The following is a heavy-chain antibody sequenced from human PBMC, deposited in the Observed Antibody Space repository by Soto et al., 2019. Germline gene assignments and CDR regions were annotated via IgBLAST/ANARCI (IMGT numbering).Heavy chain of an antibody. D-gene: IGHD6-13*01. CDR2: IVVGSGNT. CDR1: GFTFTSSA. Sequence: GASVKVSCKASGFTFTSSAMQWVRQARGQRLEWIGWIVVGSGNTNYAQKFQERVTITRDMSTSTAYMELSSLRSEDTAVYYCAAGRLPGIAAAGPGDDVFDIGGKGTMVTVS. J-gene: IGHJ3*02. V-gene: IGHV1-58*02. CDR3: AAGRLPGIAAAGPGDDVFDI.